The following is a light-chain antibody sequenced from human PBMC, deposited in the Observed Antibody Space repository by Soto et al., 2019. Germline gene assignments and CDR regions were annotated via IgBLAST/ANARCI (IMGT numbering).Light chain of an antibody. J-gene: IGLJ1*01. V-gene: IGLV1-47*01. Sequence: QSVLTQSPAASGTPGHRVIISCSGSISNIGRNYVCWYQQFPGTAPKLLIYGNSQRPSGVPDRFSGSKSDTTASLAISGLRSEDEAEYFCAVWDHSLSGYVFGSGTKVTVL. CDR2: GNS. CDR1: ISNIGRNY. CDR3: AVWDHSLSGYV.